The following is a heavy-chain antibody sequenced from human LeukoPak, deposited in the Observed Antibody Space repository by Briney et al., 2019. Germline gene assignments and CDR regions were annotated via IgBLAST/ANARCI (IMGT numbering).Heavy chain of an antibody. D-gene: IGHD3-10*01. CDR3: AREVGSYYGSGSYIYYFDY. J-gene: IGHJ4*02. CDR1: GFTFDDYG. CDR2: INWNGGST. V-gene: IGHV3-20*01. Sequence: PGRSLRLSCAASGFTFDDYGMSWVRQAPGKGLEWVSGINWNGGSTGYADSVKGRFTISRDNAKNSLYLQMNSLRAEDTALYHCAREVGSYYGSGSYIYYFDYWGQGTLVTVSS.